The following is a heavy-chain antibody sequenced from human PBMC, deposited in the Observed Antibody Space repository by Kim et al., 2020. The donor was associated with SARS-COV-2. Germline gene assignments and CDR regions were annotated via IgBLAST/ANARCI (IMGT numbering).Heavy chain of an antibody. CDR3: ARPHCSTSSCYVALDMKYYLDH. CDR2: ISTHNGNI. V-gene: IGHV1-18*01. D-gene: IGHD2-2*01. Sequence: ASVKVSCKTSGYTFVDYGISWVRQAPGQGLEWVGWISTHNGNINYAQKFQGRVALTRDASTNTAYLELRSMTSDDTAIYFCARPHCSTSSCYVALDMKYYLDHWGQGTLVTVSS. CDR1: GYTFVDYG. J-gene: IGHJ4*02.